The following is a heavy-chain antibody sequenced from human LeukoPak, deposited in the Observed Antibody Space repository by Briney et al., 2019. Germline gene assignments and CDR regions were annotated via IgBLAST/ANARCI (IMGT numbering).Heavy chain of an antibody. Sequence: SETLSLTCTVTGGSISSYYWSWIRQPAGKGLEWIGRIYTSGSTNYNPSLKSRVTMSVDTSKNQFSLKLSSVTAADTAVYYCARDSYYDSSGYYHDNAFDIWGQGTMVTVSS. CDR1: GGSISSYY. J-gene: IGHJ3*02. CDR3: ARDSYYDSSGYYHDNAFDI. V-gene: IGHV4-4*07. CDR2: IYTSGST. D-gene: IGHD3-22*01.